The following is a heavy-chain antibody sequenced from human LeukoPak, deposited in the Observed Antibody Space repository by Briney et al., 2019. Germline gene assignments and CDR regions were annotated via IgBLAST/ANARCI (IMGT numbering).Heavy chain of an antibody. CDR1: GFTFSNYA. V-gene: IGHV3-23*01. CDR3: ANSRGYGSGNL. Sequence: GGSLRLSCAASGFTFSNYAMSWVRQAPGKGLEWISAVSGSGDRTYYAGSVKGRFTISRDNSRNIVYLRMNSLRAEDTAVYFCANSRGYGSGNLWGQGTLVTVSS. CDR2: VSGSGDRT. D-gene: IGHD3-10*01. J-gene: IGHJ4*02.